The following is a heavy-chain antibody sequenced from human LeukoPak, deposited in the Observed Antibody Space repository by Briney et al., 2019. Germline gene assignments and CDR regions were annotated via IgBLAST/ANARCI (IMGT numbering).Heavy chain of an antibody. CDR1: GYTFTDYY. Sequence: ASVKVSCKASGYTFTDYYMHWVRQAPGQGLEWMGWINPYSGVTNSAQKFQGRVTMTRDTSISTAYMELSRLRPDDTAFYYCAKATGDWYFDLWGRGTLVTVSS. CDR3: AKATGDWYFDL. D-gene: IGHD7-27*01. V-gene: IGHV1-2*02. J-gene: IGHJ2*01. CDR2: INPYSGVT.